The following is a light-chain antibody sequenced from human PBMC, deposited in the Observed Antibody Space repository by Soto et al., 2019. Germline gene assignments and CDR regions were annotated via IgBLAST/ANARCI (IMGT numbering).Light chain of an antibody. CDR3: QQYDTIQYT. Sequence: DIQMTQSPSSLSASVGDRVTITCQASQDITTYLNWFQQKPGKAPKLLIYGASNLETGVPSRFSGRGSGTDFTFAISSLQPEDIATCYCQQYDTIQYTFGQGTKLEIK. J-gene: IGKJ2*01. CDR1: QDITTY. V-gene: IGKV1-33*01. CDR2: GAS.